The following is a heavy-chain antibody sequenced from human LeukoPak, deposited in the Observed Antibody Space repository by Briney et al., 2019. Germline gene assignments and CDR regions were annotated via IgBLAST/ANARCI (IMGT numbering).Heavy chain of an antibody. D-gene: IGHD5-18*01. CDR3: ARGGGYSYGSFDY. V-gene: IGHV3-9*01. CDR2: ISWNSGSI. Sequence: PGGSLRLSCAASGFTFDDYAMHWVRQAPGKGLEWVSGISWNSGSIGYADSVKGRFTISRDNAKNSLYLQMNSLRAEDTAVYYCARGGGYSYGSFDYWDQGTLVTVSS. CDR1: GFTFDDYA. J-gene: IGHJ4*02.